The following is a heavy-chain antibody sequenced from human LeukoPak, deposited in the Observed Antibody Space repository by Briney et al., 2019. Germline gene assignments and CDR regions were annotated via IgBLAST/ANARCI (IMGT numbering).Heavy chain of an antibody. D-gene: IGHD5-12*01. J-gene: IGHJ4*02. Sequence: GGSLRLSCAASGFTFSDYYMSWIREAPGKGLEWVSYISSSGSTIYYADSVKGRFTISRDSAKNSLYPQMNSLRAEDTAVYYCARGVATITGYYFDYWGQGTLVTVSS. V-gene: IGHV3-11*04. CDR3: ARGVATITGYYFDY. CDR2: ISSSGSTI. CDR1: GFTFSDYY.